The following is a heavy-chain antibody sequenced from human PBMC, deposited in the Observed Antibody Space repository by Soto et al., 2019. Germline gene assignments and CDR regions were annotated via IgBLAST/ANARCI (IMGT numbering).Heavy chain of an antibody. CDR1: GYTFTVYY. D-gene: IGHD1-26*01. CDR3: ARDLAKGGGSAGFDY. J-gene: IGHJ4*02. V-gene: IGHV1-2*02. CDR2: INPKSGGT. Sequence: ASVKVSCKASGYTFTVYYMHWVRQAPGQGLEWMGWINPKSGGTMYPQKFQGRVTMTWDTSISTVYMALTRLRSDDTAVYYCARDLAKGGGSAGFDYWGQGTLVTV.